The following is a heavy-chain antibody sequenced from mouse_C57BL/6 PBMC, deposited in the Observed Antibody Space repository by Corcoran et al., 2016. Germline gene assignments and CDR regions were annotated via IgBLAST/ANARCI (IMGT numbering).Heavy chain of an antibody. Sequence: QVQLQQSGAELVKPGASVKISCKASGYAFSSYWMNWVKQRPGKGLEWIGQIYPGDGDTNYNGKFKGKATLTADKSSSTAYMQRSSLTSEDSAVYFCAPWDYYGSSWYFDVLGTGTTVTVSS. CDR1: GYAFSSYW. CDR2: IYPGDGDT. D-gene: IGHD1-1*01. V-gene: IGHV1-80*01. CDR3: APWDYYGSSWYFDV. J-gene: IGHJ1*03.